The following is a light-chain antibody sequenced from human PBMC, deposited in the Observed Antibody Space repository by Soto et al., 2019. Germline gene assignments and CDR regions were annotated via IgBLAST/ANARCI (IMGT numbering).Light chain of an antibody. V-gene: IGLV4-60*03. CDR2: LEGSGSY. J-gene: IGLJ2*01. CDR3: ETWDSNTRV. CDR1: SGHSSYI. Sequence: QPVLTQSSSASASLGSSVKLTCTLSSGHSSYIIAWHQQQPGKAPRYLMKLEGSGSYNKGSGVPDRFSGSSSGADRYLTISKLQSEDEADYYCETWDSNTRVFGGWTKLTFL.